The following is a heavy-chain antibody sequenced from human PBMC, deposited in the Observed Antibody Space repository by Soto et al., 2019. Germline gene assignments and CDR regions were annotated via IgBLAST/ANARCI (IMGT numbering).Heavy chain of an antibody. J-gene: IGHJ4*02. CDR1: GDHIYLAAY. V-gene: IGHV4-38-2*01. Sequence: DPPAVSCSSSGDHIYLAAYSCVVLWYPTEGLRWIGSIYHRGATYYTPSLKTRATISLDTSNNQFTLRLTSVTVADTAIYYCARYEYDSSSPDYKNCGQRTLITVSS. CDR3: ARYEYDSSSPDYKN. D-gene: IGHD3-22*01. CDR2: IYHRGAT.